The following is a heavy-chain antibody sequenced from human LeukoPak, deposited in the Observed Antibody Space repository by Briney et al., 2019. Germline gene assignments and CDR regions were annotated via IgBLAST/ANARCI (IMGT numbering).Heavy chain of an antibody. CDR2: IIPVFGTS. D-gene: IGHD2-2*02. J-gene: IGHJ5*02. CDR3: ARVTGGRYCSTTSCYMRGWFDP. CDR1: GGTFSSYA. Sequence: ASVKVSCKASGGTFSSYAINWVRQAPGQGLEWMGGIIPVFGTSIYAQKFQGRVTITADESTRTAYMELSSLRSEDTAVYYCARVTGGRYCSTTSCYMRGWFDPWGQGTLVTVSS. V-gene: IGHV1-69*13.